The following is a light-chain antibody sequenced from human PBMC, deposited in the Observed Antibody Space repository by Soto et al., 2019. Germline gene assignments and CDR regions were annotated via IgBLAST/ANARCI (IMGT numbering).Light chain of an antibody. CDR1: QSVRSK. Sequence: TRCPLTLTESPGARAASFCRASQSVRSKLAWYQQKPGKAPRLVIYNTSNRATGIPTRFSASGSGTEFTLTISSLQPEDFATYYCQQHDSYSWTFGEGTKVDIK. V-gene: IGKV3D-15*01. CDR3: QQHDSYSWT. CDR2: NTS. J-gene: IGKJ1*01.